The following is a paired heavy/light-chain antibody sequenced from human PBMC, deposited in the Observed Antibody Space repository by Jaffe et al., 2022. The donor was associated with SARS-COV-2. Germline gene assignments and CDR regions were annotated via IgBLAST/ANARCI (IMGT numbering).Heavy chain of an antibody. J-gene: IGHJ4*02. Sequence: QLQLQESGPGLVKPSETLSLTCTVSGGSISGSTYYWTWIRQPPGKGLEWIGSIHYSGSMYYKPSLKSRVTVSVDTSKNQFSLKLSSVTVADAAVYYCARRGTSPLFDYWGQGTLVTVSS. V-gene: IGHV4-39*01. CDR2: IHYSGSM. CDR3: ARRGTSPLFDY. CDR1: GGSISGSTYY.
Light chain of an antibody. Sequence: QSALTQPRSVSGSPGQSITISCTATSSDVGGFNFVSWYQQHPDKAPKLMIYDFNERPSGVPDRFSGSKSGNTASLTISGLQADDEADYYCCSYAGSYFVFGAGTSLTVL. J-gene: IGLJ2*01. CDR3: CSYAGSYFV. V-gene: IGLV2-11*01. CDR2: DFN. CDR1: SSDVGGFNF.